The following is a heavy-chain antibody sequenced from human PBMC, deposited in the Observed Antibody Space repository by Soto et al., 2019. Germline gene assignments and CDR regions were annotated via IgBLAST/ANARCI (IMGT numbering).Heavy chain of an antibody. J-gene: IGHJ6*02. CDR1: GFTFSSYS. Sequence: GGSLRLSCAASGFTFSSYSMNWVRQAPGKGLEWVSSISSSSSYIYYADSVKGRFTISRDNAKNSLYLQMNSLRAEDTAVYYCARYSSGWGRDYYYGMDVWGQGTTVTVSS. D-gene: IGHD6-19*01. CDR3: ARYSSGWGRDYYYGMDV. CDR2: ISSSSSYI. V-gene: IGHV3-21*01.